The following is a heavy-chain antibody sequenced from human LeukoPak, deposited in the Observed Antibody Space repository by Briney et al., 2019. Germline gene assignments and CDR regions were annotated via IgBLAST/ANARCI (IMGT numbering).Heavy chain of an antibody. CDR2: THYSGAT. Sequence: SETLSLTCAVYGGSFSGYYWSWLRQPPGKGLEYIGYTHYSGATNYNPSLKGRVTISLDTSGNQFSLKLSSVTAADTAVYYCASGYCGGACQLGGVDMWGQGTMVTVSS. J-gene: IGHJ3*02. CDR3: ASGYCGGACQLGGVDM. D-gene: IGHD2-21*02. CDR1: GGSFSGYY. V-gene: IGHV4-59*01.